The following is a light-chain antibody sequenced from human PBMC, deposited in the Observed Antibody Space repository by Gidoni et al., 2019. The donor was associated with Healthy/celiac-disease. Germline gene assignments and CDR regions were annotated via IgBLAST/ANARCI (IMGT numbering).Light chain of an antibody. CDR2: GAS. J-gene: IGKJ1*01. CDR3: QQYNNWPPWT. Sequence: GERATLSCRASQSVSSNLAWYQQKPGQAPRLLIYGASTRATGIPARFSGRGSGTEFTLTISSLQSEDFAVYYCQQYNNWPPWTFGQGTKVEIK. CDR1: QSVSSN. V-gene: IGKV3-15*01.